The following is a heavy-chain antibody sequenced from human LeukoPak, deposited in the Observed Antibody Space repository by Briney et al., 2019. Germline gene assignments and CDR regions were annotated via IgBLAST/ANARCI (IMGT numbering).Heavy chain of an antibody. CDR1: GYSFTSYG. CDR3: ARALWFGELQY. J-gene: IGHJ4*02. Sequence: PGESLKTSCKGSGYSFTSYGISWVRQAPGQGLEWMGWISAYNGKTNYAQKLQGRVTMTTDTSTSTAYMELRSLRSDDTAVYYCARALWFGELQYWGQGTLVTVSS. CDR2: ISAYNGKT. D-gene: IGHD3-10*01. V-gene: IGHV1-18*01.